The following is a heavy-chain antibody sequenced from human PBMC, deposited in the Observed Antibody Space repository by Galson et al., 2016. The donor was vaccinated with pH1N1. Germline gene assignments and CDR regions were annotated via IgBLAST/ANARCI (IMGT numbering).Heavy chain of an antibody. CDR2: TWYDGSDK. CDR1: GFTFSSYG. D-gene: IGHD4-17*01. J-gene: IGHJ2*01. CDR3: ARADYGDYVGYFDL. V-gene: IGHV3-33*01. Sequence: SLRLSCAASGFTFSSYGMHWVRLAPGKGLEWVAVTWYDGSDKYYADSVKGRFTISRDNSKNTLYLQMYSLRAEDTAVYYCARADYGDYVGYFDLWGRGTLVTVSS.